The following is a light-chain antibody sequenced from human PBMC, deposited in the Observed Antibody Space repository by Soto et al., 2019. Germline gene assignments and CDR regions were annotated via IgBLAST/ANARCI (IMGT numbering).Light chain of an antibody. J-gene: IGLJ1*01. Sequence: QSARTQPASVSGSPGQPITISCTGTSSDVGTYNSVSWYQQYPGKAPKLMIHDVSNRPSGVSNRFSGSQSGNTASLTISGLQAEDEADYYCTSYTSSSSYVFGSVTKVTV. CDR2: DVS. CDR1: SSDVGTYNS. CDR3: TSYTSSSSYV. V-gene: IGLV2-14*01.